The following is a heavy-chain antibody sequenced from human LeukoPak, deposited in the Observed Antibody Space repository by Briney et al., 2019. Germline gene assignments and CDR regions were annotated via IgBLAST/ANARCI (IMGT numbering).Heavy chain of an antibody. D-gene: IGHD3-3*01. CDR2: FDPEDGET. Sequence: ASVKASCKVSGYTLTELSMHWVRQAPGKGLEWMGGFDPEDGETIYAQKFQGRVTMTEDTSTDTAYMELSSLRSEDTAVYYWARDGTHESLRFLEWDPWGQGTLVTVSS. CDR1: GYTLTELS. CDR3: ARDGTHESLRFLEWDP. J-gene: IGHJ5*02. V-gene: IGHV1-24*01.